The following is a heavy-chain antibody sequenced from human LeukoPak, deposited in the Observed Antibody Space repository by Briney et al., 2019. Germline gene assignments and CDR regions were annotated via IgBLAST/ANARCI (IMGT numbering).Heavy chain of an antibody. CDR2: ISGSGGST. D-gene: IGHD3-22*01. V-gene: IGHV3-23*01. Sequence: GGSLRLSCAVSGITLGNYGMSWVRQAPGKGLEWVAGISGSGGSTNYADSVKGRFTISRDNRKNTLYLQMNSLRAEGTAVYFCAKRGVVIRVILVGFHKEAYYFDSWGQGALVTVSS. J-gene: IGHJ4*02. CDR1: GITLGNYG. CDR3: AKRGVVIRVILVGFHKEAYYFDS.